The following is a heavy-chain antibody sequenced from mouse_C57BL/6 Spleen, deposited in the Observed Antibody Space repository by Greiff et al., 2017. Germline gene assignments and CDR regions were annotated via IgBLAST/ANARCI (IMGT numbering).Heavy chain of an antibody. CDR1: GYTFTSYW. Sequence: QVQLQQPGAELVMPGASVKLSCKASGYTFTSYWMHWVKQRPGQGLEWIGEIDPSDSYPNYNQKFKGKSTLTVDKSSSTAYMQRSSLTTVNSAVYYCARSNWEWYFDFWGTGTTVTVSS. CDR3: ARSNWEWYFDF. J-gene: IGHJ1*03. CDR2: IDPSDSYP. V-gene: IGHV1-69*01. D-gene: IGHD4-1*02.